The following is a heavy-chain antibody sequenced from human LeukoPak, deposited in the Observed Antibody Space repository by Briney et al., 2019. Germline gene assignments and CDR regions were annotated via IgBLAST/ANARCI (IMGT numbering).Heavy chain of an antibody. V-gene: IGHV3-21*01. CDR2: ISSSSSYI. D-gene: IGHD4-11*01. CDR3: ARGTTAKGAFDI. J-gene: IGHJ3*02. Sequence: TGGSLRLSCAASGFTFSGYSMNWVRQAPGKGLEWVSSISSSSSYIYYADSVKGRFTISRDNAKNSLYLQMNSLRAEDTAVYYCARGTTAKGAFDIWGQGTMVTVSS. CDR1: GFTFSGYS.